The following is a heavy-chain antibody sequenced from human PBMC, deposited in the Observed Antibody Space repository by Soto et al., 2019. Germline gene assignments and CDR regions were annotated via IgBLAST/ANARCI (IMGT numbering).Heavy chain of an antibody. D-gene: IGHD3-3*01. CDR1: GFTFTTYA. CDR2: IRGSGGST. J-gene: IGHJ3*02. CDR3: ARDKTSGATPGDAFDI. Sequence: GGSLILSCAASGFTFTTYAMSWVRPAPGKGLEWVSGIRGSGGSTYYVDSVKGRFTISRDNSKNTLHLQMNSLRAEDTAVYYCARDKTSGATPGDAFDIWGQGTMVTVSS. V-gene: IGHV3-23*01.